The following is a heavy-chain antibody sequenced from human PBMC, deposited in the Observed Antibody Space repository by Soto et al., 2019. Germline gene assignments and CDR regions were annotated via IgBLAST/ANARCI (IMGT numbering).Heavy chain of an antibody. V-gene: IGHV1-18*01. Sequence: ASVKVSCKAAGYTLTTYGVSWVRQAPGQVLEWVGWISAYNDHTNYAQKFQGRVTMTTDTSTSTAYMELRSLRSDDTAEYYCARGTYFDYWGQGTLVTV. J-gene: IGHJ4*02. CDR2: ISAYNDHT. CDR1: GYTLTTYG. CDR3: ARGTYFDY. D-gene: IGHD1-1*01.